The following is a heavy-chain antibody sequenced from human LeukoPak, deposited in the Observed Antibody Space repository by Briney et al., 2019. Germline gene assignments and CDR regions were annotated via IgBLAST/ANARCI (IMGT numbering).Heavy chain of an antibody. D-gene: IGHD4-17*01. V-gene: IGHV1-46*01. CDR2: INPSGGST. Sequence: ASVKVSCKASGYTFTSYYMHWVRQAPGQGLEWMGIINPSGGSTSYAQKFQGRVTMTRDTSTSTVCMELNSLRSEDTAVYYCARDPDHYGDSLYYFDYWGQGTLVTVSS. J-gene: IGHJ4*02. CDR1: GYTFTSYY. CDR3: ARDPDHYGDSLYYFDY.